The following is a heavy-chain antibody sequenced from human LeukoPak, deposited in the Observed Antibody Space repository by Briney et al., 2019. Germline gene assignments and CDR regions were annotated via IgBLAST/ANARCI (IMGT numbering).Heavy chain of an antibody. D-gene: IGHD3-10*01. V-gene: IGHV4-59*01. CDR1: NDSIRNYY. CDR2: IYHTGNT. Sequence: PSETLSLTCSVSNDSIRNYYWNWIRQPPGKALEWIGYIYHTGNTNYNPSLKSRLTMSIDTSKNQFSLNLNSVTAADTAVYYCARGNYGSGSYYVADFDYWGQGTLVTVSS. CDR3: ARGNYGSGSYYVADFDY. J-gene: IGHJ4*02.